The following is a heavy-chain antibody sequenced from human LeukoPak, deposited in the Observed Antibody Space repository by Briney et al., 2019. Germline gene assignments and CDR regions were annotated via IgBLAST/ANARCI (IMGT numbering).Heavy chain of an antibody. Sequence: GGSLRLSCAASGFTFSSYAMSWVRQAPGKGLEWVAFIRYDGSNKYYADSVKGRFTISRDNSKNTLYLQMNSLRAEDTAVYYCVALWFGEDDAFDIWGQGTMVTVSS. V-gene: IGHV3-30*02. CDR1: GFTFSSYA. CDR2: IRYDGSNK. J-gene: IGHJ3*02. D-gene: IGHD3-10*01. CDR3: VALWFGEDDAFDI.